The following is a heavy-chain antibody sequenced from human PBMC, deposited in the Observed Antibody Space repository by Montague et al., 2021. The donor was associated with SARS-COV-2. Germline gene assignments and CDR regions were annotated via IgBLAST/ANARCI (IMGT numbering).Heavy chain of an antibody. CDR2: ISASGSTS. CDR1: GFIFRSYA. Sequence: SLRLSCAASGFIFRSYAMSWVRQPPGKGLEWVSPISASGSTSYYADSVKGRLTISRDNSRNTLSLQMIGLRAEDTAVYFCAKGRTTNSGSHRAYDAFDVWGQGTMVSVSS. D-gene: IGHD1-26*01. V-gene: IGHV3-23*01. J-gene: IGHJ3*01. CDR3: AKGRTTNSGSHRAYDAFDV.